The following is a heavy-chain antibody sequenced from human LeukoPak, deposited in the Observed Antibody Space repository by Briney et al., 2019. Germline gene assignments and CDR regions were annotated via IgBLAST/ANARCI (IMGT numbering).Heavy chain of an antibody. D-gene: IGHD6-25*01. CDR2: ISYTGGA. V-gene: IGHV4-59*01. Sequence: SETLSLTCTVSGGSISSYYWSWIRQPPGKGLEWIGYISYTGGANYNPSLKSRVTISMDTSKSQFSLKLSSVTAADTAVYYCARGERPGPDYWGQGTLVTVSS. CDR1: GGSISSYY. CDR3: ARGERPGPDY. J-gene: IGHJ4*02.